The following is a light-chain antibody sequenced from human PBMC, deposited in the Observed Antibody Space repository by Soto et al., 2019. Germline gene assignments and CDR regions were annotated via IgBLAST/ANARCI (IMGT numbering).Light chain of an antibody. J-gene: IGKJ1*01. CDR3: QQSNSTPWT. V-gene: IGKV1-39*01. CDR1: ESIRNY. CDR2: AAS. Sequence: DIQMTQSPSSLSASVGDRVTITCREGESIRNYLNWYQHKPGKAPRLLIFAASSLQSGVPSRFSGSGSGTDFTLTSSSLKPEDFATYYCQQSNSTPWTFGQGTKVEIK.